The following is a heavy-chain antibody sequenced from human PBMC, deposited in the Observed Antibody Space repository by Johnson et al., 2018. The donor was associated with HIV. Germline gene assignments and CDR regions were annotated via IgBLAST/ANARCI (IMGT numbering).Heavy chain of an antibody. CDR1: GLTFSSYG. CDR2: IQQDGSEK. V-gene: IGHV3-7*01. J-gene: IGHJ3*02. D-gene: IGHD6-19*01. Sequence: VQLVESGGDLVQPGGSLRLSCAASGLTFSSYGMHWVRQAPGKGLEWVANIQQDGSEKYYVDSVKVRFTISRDNAEHSLYLQMNSLRAEDTAVYYCARVRYSSGWPIYAFDIWGQGTVVIVSS. CDR3: ARVRYSSGWPIYAFDI.